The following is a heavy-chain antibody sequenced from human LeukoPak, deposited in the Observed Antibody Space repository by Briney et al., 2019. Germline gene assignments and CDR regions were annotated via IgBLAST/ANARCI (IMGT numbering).Heavy chain of an antibody. CDR2: IYYSGST. CDR3: ARELRSLRGMDV. CDR1: GGPISSYY. Sequence: SETLSLTCTVSGGPISSYYWGWIRQPPGKGLEWIGSIYYSGSTYYNPSLKSRVTISVDTSKNQFSLKLSSVTAADTAVYYCARELRSLRGMDVWGQGTTVTVSS. J-gene: IGHJ6*02. D-gene: IGHD4-17*01. V-gene: IGHV4-39*07.